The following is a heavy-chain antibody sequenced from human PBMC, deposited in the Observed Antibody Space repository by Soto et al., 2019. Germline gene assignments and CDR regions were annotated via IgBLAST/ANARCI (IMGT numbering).Heavy chain of an antibody. J-gene: IGHJ5*02. Sequence: SETLSLTCAVSGGSITSSNWWSWVRQPPGKGLEWIGEIYHSGSTNYNPSLKSRVTISVDKSKNQFSLKLTSVTAADTAVYYCAREGTTVTNWFDPWGQGTLVTVSS. CDR1: GGSITSSNW. V-gene: IGHV4-4*02. CDR2: IYHSGST. CDR3: AREGTTVTNWFDP. D-gene: IGHD4-17*01.